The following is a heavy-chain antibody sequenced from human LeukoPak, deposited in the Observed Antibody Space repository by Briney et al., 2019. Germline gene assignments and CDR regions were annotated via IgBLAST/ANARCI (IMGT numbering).Heavy chain of an antibody. J-gene: IGHJ4*02. Sequence: GRSLRLSCAASGFTFSSYAMHWVRQAPGKGLEWVAVISYDGSNKYYADSVKGRFTISRDNSKNTLYLQMNSLRAKDTAVYYCAREKAHGFDYWGQGTLVTVSS. CDR2: ISYDGSNK. V-gene: IGHV3-30*04. CDR3: AREKAHGFDY. CDR1: GFTFSSYA.